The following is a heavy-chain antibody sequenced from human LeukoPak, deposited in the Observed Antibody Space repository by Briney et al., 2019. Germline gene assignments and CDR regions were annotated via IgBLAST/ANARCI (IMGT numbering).Heavy chain of an antibody. CDR2: IYYSGST. CDR3: ARHYFPHIRRDGYNDY. CDR1: GGSISSSSYY. D-gene: IGHD5-24*01. V-gene: IGHV4-39*01. Sequence: SETLSLACTVSGGSISSSSYYWGWIRQPPGKGLEWIGSIYYSGSTYYNPSLKSRVTISVDTSKNQFSLKLSSVTAADTAVYYCARHYFPHIRRDGYNDYWGQGTLVTVSS. J-gene: IGHJ4*02.